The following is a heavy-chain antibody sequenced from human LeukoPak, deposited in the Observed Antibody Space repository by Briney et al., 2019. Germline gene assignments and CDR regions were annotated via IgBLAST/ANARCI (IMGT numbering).Heavy chain of an antibody. CDR2: INHSGST. V-gene: IGHV4-34*01. CDR3: ARGKSSYFNFDY. CDR1: GGSFSGYY. J-gene: IGHJ4*02. D-gene: IGHD2-15*01. Sequence: SETMSLTCAVYGGSFSGYYWSLIHQPPRNGLELVGVINHSGSTNYNPSFKSRVTISVDTSKTHFYLKLSSVTAADTAVYYCARGKSSYFNFDYWGQGTLVTVSS.